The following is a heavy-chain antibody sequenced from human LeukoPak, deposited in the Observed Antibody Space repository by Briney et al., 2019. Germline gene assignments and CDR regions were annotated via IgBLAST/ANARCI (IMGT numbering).Heavy chain of an antibody. J-gene: IGHJ4*02. D-gene: IGHD5-24*01. CDR2: INHSGRT. CDR1: GGSFSGYY. V-gene: IGHV4-34*01. Sequence: SETLSLTCAVYGGSFSGYYWSWIRQPPGKGLEWIGEINHSGRTNYNPSLKSRVTISVETSKNHFFLKLSPVTAADTAVYYCAGGLMAPNNGGQGTLVTV. CDR3: AGGLMAPNN.